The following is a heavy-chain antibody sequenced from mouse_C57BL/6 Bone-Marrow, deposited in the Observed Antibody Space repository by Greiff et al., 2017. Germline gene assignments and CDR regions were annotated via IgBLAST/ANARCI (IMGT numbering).Heavy chain of an antibody. D-gene: IGHD1-1*01. CDR3: ARWGITTVVAYYFDY. J-gene: IGHJ2*01. V-gene: IGHV1-9*01. Sequence: VQLKESGAELMKPGASVKLSCKATGYTFTGYWIEWVKQRPGHGLEWIGELLPGRGSTNYNEKFKGKATFTADTSSNTAYMQLRSLTTEDSDIYYCARWGITTVVAYYFDYWGQGATLTVSS. CDR1: GYTFTGYW. CDR2: LLPGRGST.